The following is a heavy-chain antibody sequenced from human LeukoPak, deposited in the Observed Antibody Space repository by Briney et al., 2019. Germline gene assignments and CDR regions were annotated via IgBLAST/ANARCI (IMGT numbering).Heavy chain of an antibody. Sequence: GGSLRLSCTASGFTFSNYWMTWVRQAPGKGLEWVANINQDGSEKYYVDSVKGRFTISRDNSRSTLYLEMNSLRADDTAVYYCSKKGQNGDYGKPDWGQGTLVTVSS. CDR1: GFTFSNYW. D-gene: IGHD4-17*01. CDR2: INQDGSEK. J-gene: IGHJ4*02. CDR3: SKKGQNGDYGKPD. V-gene: IGHV3-7*03.